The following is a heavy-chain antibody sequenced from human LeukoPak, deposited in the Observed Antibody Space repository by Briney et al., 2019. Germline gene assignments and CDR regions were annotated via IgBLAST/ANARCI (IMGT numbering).Heavy chain of an antibody. Sequence: SETLSLTCAVSGYSISSGYYWGWIRQPQGKGLEWIGYIYYSGSTNYNPSLKSRVTISVDTSKNQFSLKLSSVTAADTAVYYCARVDIVVVPAAQPWYFDLWGRGTLVTVSS. CDR3: ARVDIVVVPAAQPWYFDL. V-gene: IGHV4-61*01. D-gene: IGHD2-2*03. J-gene: IGHJ2*01. CDR1: GYSISSGYY. CDR2: IYYSGST.